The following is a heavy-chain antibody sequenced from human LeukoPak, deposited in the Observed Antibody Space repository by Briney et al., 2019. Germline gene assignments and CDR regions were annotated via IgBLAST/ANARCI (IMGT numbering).Heavy chain of an antibody. J-gene: IGHJ6*02. CDR1: GFTFSSYA. CDR2: ISSSGSTI. D-gene: IGHD4-17*01. V-gene: IGHV3-48*03. CDR3: ARGPHYEYYYYYGMDV. Sequence: PGGSLRLSCAASGFTFSSYAMSWVRQAPGKGLEWVSYISSSGSTIYYADSVKGRFTISRDNAKNSLYLQMNSLRAEDTAVYYCARGPHYEYYYYYGMDVWGQGTTVTVSS.